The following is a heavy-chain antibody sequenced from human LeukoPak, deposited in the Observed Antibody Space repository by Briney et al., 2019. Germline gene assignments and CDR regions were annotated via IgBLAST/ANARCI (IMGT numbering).Heavy chain of an antibody. CDR1: GFTFSSYW. CDR2: ISGSGGST. CDR3: AKDRITMVRGRLFDY. Sequence: GGSLRLSCAASGFTFSSYWMSWVRQAPGKGLEWVSAISGSGGSTCYADSVKGRFTISRDNSKNTLYLQMNSLRAEDTPVYYCAKDRITMVRGRLFDYWGQGTLVTVSS. V-gene: IGHV3-23*01. J-gene: IGHJ4*02. D-gene: IGHD3-10*01.